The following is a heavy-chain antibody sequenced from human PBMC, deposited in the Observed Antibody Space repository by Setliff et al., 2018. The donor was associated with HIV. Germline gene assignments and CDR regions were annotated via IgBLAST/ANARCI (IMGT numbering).Heavy chain of an antibody. D-gene: IGHD6-19*01. CDR2: ISLAGHI. J-gene: IGHJ3*01. Sequence: SETLSLTCSVSGASIRSDRMYWSWIRRPPGQRLEWIGFISLAGHINYNPSLSSRVTVSRDTSRNQFSMTLTSVTAADTAVYYCARSFGWGAFNVWGQGTVVTVSS. CDR3: ARSFGWGAFNV. CDR1: GASIRSDRMY. V-gene: IGHV4-61*01.